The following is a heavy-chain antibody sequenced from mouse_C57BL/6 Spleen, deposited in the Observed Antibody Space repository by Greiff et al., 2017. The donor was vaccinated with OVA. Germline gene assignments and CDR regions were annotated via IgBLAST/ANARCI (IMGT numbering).Heavy chain of an antibody. CDR2: INPYNGGT. D-gene: IGHD2-12*01. J-gene: IGHJ4*01. CDR1: GYTFTDYY. CDR3: AREELLRYYAMDY. V-gene: IGHV1-19*01. Sequence: EVQLQQSGPVLVKPGASVKMSCKASGYTFTDYYMNWVKQSHGKSLEWIGVINPYNGGTSYNQKFKGKATLTVDKSSSTAYMELNSLTSEDSAVYYCAREELLRYYAMDYWGQGTSVTVSS.